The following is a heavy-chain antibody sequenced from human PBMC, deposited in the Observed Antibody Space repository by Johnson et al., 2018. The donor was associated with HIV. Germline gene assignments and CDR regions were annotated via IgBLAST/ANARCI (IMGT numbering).Heavy chain of an antibody. CDR3: AKVTSFYGRGAFAV. CDR1: GFTFSSYW. J-gene: IGHJ3*01. D-gene: IGHD2/OR15-2a*01. V-gene: IGHV3-74*01. Sequence: VQLVESGGGLVQPGGSLRLSCAASGFTFSSYWMHWVRQAPGKGLVWVSRINSDGSSTSYADSVKGRFTISRDNAKNTLYLQMNSLGAEDTAVYYCAKVTSFYGRGAFAVWGQGTVVIVSS. CDR2: INSDGSST.